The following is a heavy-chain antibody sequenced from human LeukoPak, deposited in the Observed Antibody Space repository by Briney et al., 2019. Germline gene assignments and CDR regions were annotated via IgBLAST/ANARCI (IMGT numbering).Heavy chain of an antibody. V-gene: IGHV3-30*18. CDR3: VKEHYFSSGSYPEH. CDR1: GFPFSSYG. J-gene: IGHJ1*01. D-gene: IGHD3-10*01. CDR2: ISCDGSDK. Sequence: PGRSLRLSCAASGFPFSSYGMHWVRQAPGKGLEWVAVISCDGSDKYYADSVKGRFTISRDNSKNTLYLQMNSLRADDTAVYYCVKEHYFSSGSYPEHWGQGTLVTVSS.